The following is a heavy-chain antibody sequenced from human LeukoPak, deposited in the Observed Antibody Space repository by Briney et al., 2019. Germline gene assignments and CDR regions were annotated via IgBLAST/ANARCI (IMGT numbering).Heavy chain of an antibody. J-gene: IGHJ4*02. D-gene: IGHD2-8*02. CDR1: GFTFDMYI. CDR3: ARAIIADSVVCSGDYFFY. CDR2: IIWNGGST. V-gene: IGHV3-20*03. Sequence: GGSLRLSSVDPGFTFDMYIMCSVRQNLRRGQECVSVIIWNGGSTGYADSVKGRFTISRDNAKNSLYLQMNSLRAEDTALYYCARAIIADSVVCSGDYFFYWGQGTLVIVSS.